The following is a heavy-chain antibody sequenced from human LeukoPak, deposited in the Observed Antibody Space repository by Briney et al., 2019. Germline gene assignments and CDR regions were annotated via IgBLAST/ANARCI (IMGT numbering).Heavy chain of an antibody. CDR3: ARETSTWNSFEY. V-gene: IGHV4-34*01. CDR2: INDSGDT. Sequence: SETLSLTRAVYGGSSSGYYWSWIRQSPGRGLEWIGQINDSGDTDYNPSLKSRVTISIDTSKKQFSLRLRSVTAADTALYYCARETSTWNSFEYWGQGTAVTVSS. CDR1: GGSSSGYY. D-gene: IGHD1/OR15-1a*01. J-gene: IGHJ4*02.